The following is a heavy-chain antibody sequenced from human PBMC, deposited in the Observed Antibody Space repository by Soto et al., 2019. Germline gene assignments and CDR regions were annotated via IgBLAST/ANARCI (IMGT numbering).Heavy chain of an antibody. J-gene: IGHJ6*03. Sequence: PSETLSLTCTVSGGSISSYYWSWIRQPPGKGLEWIGYIYYSGSTNYNPSLKSRVTISVDTSKNQFSLKLSSVTAADTAVYYCARRSDIVVVPAAMRYYYYYYMDVWGKGTTVTVSS. CDR2: IYYSGST. CDR1: GGSISSYY. D-gene: IGHD2-2*01. V-gene: IGHV4-59*08. CDR3: ARRSDIVVVPAAMRYYYYYYMDV.